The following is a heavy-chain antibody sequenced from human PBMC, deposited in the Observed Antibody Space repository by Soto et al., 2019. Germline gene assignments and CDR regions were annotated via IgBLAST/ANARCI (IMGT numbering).Heavy chain of an antibody. V-gene: IGHV4-59*08. CDR3: ATTKRLFKDV. CDR2: IYYSGST. CDR1: GGSISSYY. D-gene: IGHD2-21*01. Sequence: SETLSLTCTVSGGSISSYYWSWIRQPSGKGLEWIGYIYYSGSTNYNPSLKSRVTISVDTSKNQFSLKLSSVTAADTAVYYCATTKRLFKDVWGKGTTVTVSS. J-gene: IGHJ6*04.